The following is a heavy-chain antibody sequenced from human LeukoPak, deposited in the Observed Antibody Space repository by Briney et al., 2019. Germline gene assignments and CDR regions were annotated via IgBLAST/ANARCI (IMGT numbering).Heavy chain of an antibody. Sequence: ASVKVSCKASGHTFTSYGISWVRQAPGQGLEWMGWISAYNGNTNYAQKLQGRVTMTTDTSTSTAYMELRSLRSDDTAVYYCARGRDIVVVVAAFDDAFDIWGQGTMVTVSS. J-gene: IGHJ3*02. CDR3: ARGRDIVVVVAAFDDAFDI. CDR1: GHTFTSYG. V-gene: IGHV1-18*01. D-gene: IGHD2-15*01. CDR2: ISAYNGNT.